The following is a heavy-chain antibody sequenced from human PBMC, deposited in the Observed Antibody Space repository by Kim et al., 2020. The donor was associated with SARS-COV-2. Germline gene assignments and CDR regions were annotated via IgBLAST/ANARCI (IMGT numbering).Heavy chain of an antibody. J-gene: IGHJ6*01. D-gene: IGHD6-13*01. CDR1: GYSISSGYY. CDR3: ARGGRYSSSGYYGMDV. V-gene: IGHV4-38-2*02. Sequence: SETLSLTCTVSGYSISSGYYWGWIRQPPGKGLEWIGSIYHSGSTYYNPSLKSRVTISVDTSKNQFSLKLSSVTAADTAVYYCARGGRYSSSGYYGMDVWG. CDR2: IYHSGST.